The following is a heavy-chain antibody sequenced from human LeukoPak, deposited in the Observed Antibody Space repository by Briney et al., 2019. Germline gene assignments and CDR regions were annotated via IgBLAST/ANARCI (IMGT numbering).Heavy chain of an antibody. V-gene: IGHV3-11*03. CDR1: GFTFSDYY. CDR2: ISSSSSDT. D-gene: IGHD3-22*01. Sequence: PGGSLRLSCAASGFTFSDYYMSWIRQAPGKGLEWVSYISSSSSDTYYADSVKGRFTISRDNAKNSLHLQMNSLRPEDTAVYYCARPDSSGYAPNYWGQGALVTVSS. J-gene: IGHJ4*02. CDR3: ARPDSSGYAPNY.